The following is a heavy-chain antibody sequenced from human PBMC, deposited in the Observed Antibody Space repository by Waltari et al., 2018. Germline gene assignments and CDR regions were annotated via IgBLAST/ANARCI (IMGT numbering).Heavy chain of an antibody. CDR2: ISWNSGSI. CDR3: AKDGSLDGDYFGIPGWGSGEFGLDY. CDR1: GFTFDDYA. Sequence: EVQLVESGGGLVQPGRSLRLSCAASGFTFDDYAMHWVRQAPGTGLEWVSGISWNSGSIGYAESVKGRFTISRDNAKNSLYLQMNSLRAEDTAVYYCAKDGSLDGDYFGIPGWGSGEFGLDYWGQGTLVTVSS. J-gene: IGHJ4*02. V-gene: IGHV3-9*01. D-gene: IGHD4-17*01.